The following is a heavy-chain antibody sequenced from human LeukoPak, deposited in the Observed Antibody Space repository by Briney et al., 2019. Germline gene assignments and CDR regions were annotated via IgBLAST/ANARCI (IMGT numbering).Heavy chain of an antibody. CDR3: ARSPNDYGVY. J-gene: IGHJ4*02. CDR1: GGSISSGGYY. Sequence: KASETLSLTCTVSGGSISSGGYYWSWIRQPPGKGLEWIGYIYHSGSTYYNPSLKSRVTISVDRSKNQFSLRLSSVTAADTAVYYCARSPNDYGVYWGQGTLVTVSS. D-gene: IGHD4-17*01. CDR2: IYHSGST. V-gene: IGHV4-30-2*01.